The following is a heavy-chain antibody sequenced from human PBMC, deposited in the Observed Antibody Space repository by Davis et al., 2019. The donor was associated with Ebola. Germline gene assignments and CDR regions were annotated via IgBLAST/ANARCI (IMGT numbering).Heavy chain of an antibody. Sequence: GGSLRLSCAASGFTFSSYGMHWVRQAPGKGLEWVAVISYDGSNKYYADSVKGRFTISRDNSKNTLYLQMNSLRAEDTAVYYCARDAAHILSLFDYWGQGTLVTVSS. J-gene: IGHJ4*02. CDR2: ISYDGSNK. CDR3: ARDAAHILSLFDY. D-gene: IGHD5/OR15-5a*01. CDR1: GFTFSSYG. V-gene: IGHV3-30*19.